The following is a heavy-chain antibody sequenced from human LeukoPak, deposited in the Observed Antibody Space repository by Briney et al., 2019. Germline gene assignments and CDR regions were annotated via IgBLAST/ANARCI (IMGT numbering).Heavy chain of an antibody. V-gene: IGHV4-34*01. CDR2: INHSGST. CDR1: GGSFSGYY. D-gene: IGHD6-6*01. CDR3: ARGLIAARLYYFDY. J-gene: IGHJ4*02. Sequence: PSETLSLTCAVYGGSFSGYYWSWIRQPPGKGLEWIGEINHSGSTNYNPSLKSRVTISVDTSKNQFSLKLSSVTAADTAVHYCARGLIAARLYYFDYWGQGTLVTVSS.